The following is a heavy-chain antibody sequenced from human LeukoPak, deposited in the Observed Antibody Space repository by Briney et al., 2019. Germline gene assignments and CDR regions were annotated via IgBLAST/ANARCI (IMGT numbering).Heavy chain of an antibody. CDR1: GGTFISYA. CDR2: IIPIFGTA. J-gene: IGHJ6*02. V-gene: IGHV1-69*13. D-gene: IGHD3-16*01. CDR3: ASALDYHYGMDV. Sequence: GASVKVSCKASGGTFISYAISWVRQAPGQGLEWMGGIIPIFGTANYAQKFQGRVTITADESTSTAYMELSSLRSEDTAVYYCASALDYHYGMDVWGQGTTVTVSS.